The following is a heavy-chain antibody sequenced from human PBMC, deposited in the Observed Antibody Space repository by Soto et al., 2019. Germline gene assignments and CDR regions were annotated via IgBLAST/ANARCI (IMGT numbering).Heavy chain of an antibody. Sequence: QVQLVQSGAEVKKPGSSVKVSCKASGGTFSSYAISWVRQAPGQGLEWMGGIIPIFGTANYAQKFQGRVTITADESTSTAYMELSSLRSEDTAVYYCARRSYYDSIGYYGGGLNWGQGTLVTVSS. CDR1: GGTFSSYA. V-gene: IGHV1-69*12. CDR3: ARRSYYDSIGYYGGGLN. J-gene: IGHJ4*02. D-gene: IGHD3-22*01. CDR2: IIPIFGTA.